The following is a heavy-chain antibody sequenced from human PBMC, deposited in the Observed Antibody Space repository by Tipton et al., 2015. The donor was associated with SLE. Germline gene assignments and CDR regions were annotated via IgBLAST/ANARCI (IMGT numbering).Heavy chain of an antibody. CDR3: ARGGTAMADWYFDL. V-gene: IGHV4-59*08. J-gene: IGHJ2*01. D-gene: IGHD5-18*01. Sequence: LRLSCTVSGGSISSYYWSWIRQPPGKGLEWIGYIYYSGSTNYNPSLKSRVTISVDTSKNQFSLKLSSVTAADTAVYYCARGGTAMADWYFDLWGRGTLVTVSS. CDR2: IYYSGST. CDR1: GGSISSYY.